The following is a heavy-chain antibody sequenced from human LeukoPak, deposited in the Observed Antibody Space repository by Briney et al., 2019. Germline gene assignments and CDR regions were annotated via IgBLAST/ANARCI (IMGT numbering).Heavy chain of an antibody. CDR1: GGSISSSSYY. D-gene: IGHD3-22*01. CDR3: ARVGLSSGYYYRFDY. CDR2: IYYSGST. V-gene: IGHV4-39*07. J-gene: IGHJ4*02. Sequence: PSETLSLTCTVSGGSISSSSYYWGWIRQPPGKGLEWIGSIYYSGSTYYNPSLKSRVTISVDTSKNQFSLKLSSVTAADTAVYYCARVGLSSGYYYRFDYWGQGTLVTVSS.